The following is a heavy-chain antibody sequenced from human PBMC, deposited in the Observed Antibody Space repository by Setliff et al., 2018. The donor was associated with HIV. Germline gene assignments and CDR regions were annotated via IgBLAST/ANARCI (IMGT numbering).Heavy chain of an antibody. CDR2: ISSSGST. Sequence: SETLSLTCTVSGGSMTSSNSYWGWIRQSPGRGLEWIGSISSSGSTTYHPSLRSRVTVSAATSKNQFSLKLTSVTAADTAVYFCARDPHYFDTSGHYSWFYFDYWGQGTLVTVSS. J-gene: IGHJ4*02. V-gene: IGHV4-39*07. CDR3: ARDPHYFDTSGHYSWFYFDY. D-gene: IGHD3-22*01. CDR1: GGSMTSSNSY.